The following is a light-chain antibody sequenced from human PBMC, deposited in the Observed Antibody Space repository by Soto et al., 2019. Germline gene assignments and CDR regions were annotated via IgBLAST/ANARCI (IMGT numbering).Light chain of an antibody. CDR1: SSDVGGYNY. CDR3: SSSTSSSTYV. Sequence: QSVLTQPASVSGSPGQSITISCTGTSSDVGGYNYVSWYQQHPGKAPKLMIYEVSNRPSGVSNRFSGSKSGNTASLTISGLQAEDAADYYCSSSTSSSTYVFGTGTKVTVL. J-gene: IGLJ1*01. CDR2: EVS. V-gene: IGLV2-14*01.